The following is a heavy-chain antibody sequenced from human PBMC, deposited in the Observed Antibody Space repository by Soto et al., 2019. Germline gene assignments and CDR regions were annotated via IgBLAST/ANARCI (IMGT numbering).Heavy chain of an antibody. V-gene: IGHV4-34*01. Sequence: SETLSLTCAVYGGSFSGYYWSWIRHPPGTGREWIGGINHSVSTNYNPSLNSRVTISVYTSKNQFSLKLSSVTAADTAVYYCARDRVVVVPVALYYSYYGMDVWGQGTPVTVSS. J-gene: IGHJ6*02. CDR3: ARDRVVVVPVALYYSYYGMDV. CDR2: INHSVST. CDR1: GGSFSGYY. D-gene: IGHD2-21*02.